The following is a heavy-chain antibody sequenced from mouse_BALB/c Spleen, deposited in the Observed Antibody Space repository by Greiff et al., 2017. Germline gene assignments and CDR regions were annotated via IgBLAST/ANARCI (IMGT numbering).Heavy chain of an antibody. V-gene: IGHV5-17*02. CDR2: ISSGSSTI. CDR1: GFTFSSFG. J-gene: IGHJ4*01. Sequence: EVKLVESGGGLVQPGGSRKLSCAASGFTFSSFGMHWVRQAPEKGLEWVAYISSGSSTIYYADTVKGRFTISRDNPKNTLFLQMTSLRSEDTAMYYCARTLIVYAMDYWGQGTSVTVSS. CDR3: ARTLIVYAMDY.